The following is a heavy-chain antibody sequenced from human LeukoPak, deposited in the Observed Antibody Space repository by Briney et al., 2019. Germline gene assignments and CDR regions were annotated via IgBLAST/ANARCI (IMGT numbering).Heavy chain of an antibody. Sequence: SETLSLTCTVSAGSISSSSYSWDWIRQPPGKGLEWIGSIYYSGSTYYNPSLKSRVTISVDTSKDQFSLKLSSVTAADTGVYYCARGYCSGGSCYSYYYYDYMDVWGKGTTVTVSS. V-gene: IGHV4-39*07. D-gene: IGHD2-15*01. CDR1: AGSISSSSYS. CDR3: ARGYCSGGSCYSYYYYDYMDV. CDR2: IYYSGST. J-gene: IGHJ6*03.